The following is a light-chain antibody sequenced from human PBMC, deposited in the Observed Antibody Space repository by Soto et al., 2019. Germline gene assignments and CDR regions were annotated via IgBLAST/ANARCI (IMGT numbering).Light chain of an antibody. CDR2: GAS. Sequence: EIVMTQSPDTLYVSPGEGATLSCRASQSVRTKLAWYQQKAGQAPRLLIYGASTRATGIPARFSGSGSGTEFTLTISSLQPEDFAVYYCQQYYNWPRTFGQGTKVDIK. CDR1: QSVRTK. CDR3: QQYYNWPRT. J-gene: IGKJ1*01. V-gene: IGKV3-15*01.